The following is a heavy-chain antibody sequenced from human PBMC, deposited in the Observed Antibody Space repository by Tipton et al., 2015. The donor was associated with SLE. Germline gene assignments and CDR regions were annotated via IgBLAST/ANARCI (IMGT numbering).Heavy chain of an antibody. V-gene: IGHV4-59*08. CDR2: ISYGGGT. D-gene: IGHD2-21*02. Sequence: TLSLTCSVSGGSISSNYWIWIRQPPGKGLDWIGYISYGGGTNYNPSLKSRVTISVDMAKNQFSLKLTSVTAADTAVYYCARGMVTWRGAIVGVDVWGQGTTVNVSS. J-gene: IGHJ6*02. CDR3: ARGMVTWRGAIVGVDV. CDR1: GGSISSNY.